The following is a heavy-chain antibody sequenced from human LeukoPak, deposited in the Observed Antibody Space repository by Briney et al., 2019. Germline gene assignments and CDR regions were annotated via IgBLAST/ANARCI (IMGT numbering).Heavy chain of an antibody. D-gene: IGHD1-26*01. V-gene: IGHV3-30*02. CDR1: RFTLSSYS. J-gene: IGHJ6*03. Sequence: PGGSLRLSRAASRFTLSSYSTHWVRLAPGRGLERVAFIRYDGRNKYNTDSVRGRFTISRDNSKITLYLQMNSLRPEDTGVYFCAKDRGGTYSYYYFYMDVGGKGTTVTV. CDR2: IRYDGRNK. CDR3: AKDRGGTYSYYYFYMDV.